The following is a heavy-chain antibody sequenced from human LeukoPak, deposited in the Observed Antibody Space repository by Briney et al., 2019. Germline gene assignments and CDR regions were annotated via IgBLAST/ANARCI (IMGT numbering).Heavy chain of an antibody. Sequence: GGSLRLSCAASGVTFSRYWMRWVRQAPGKGLEWVANIKQEGDETYYGDSVKGRFTISRDNSKNTLYLQMNSLRAEDTAVYYCAKVGNFDWLSNPSLDYWGQGTLVTVSS. CDR3: AKVGNFDWLSNPSLDY. D-gene: IGHD3-9*01. V-gene: IGHV3-7*03. J-gene: IGHJ4*02. CDR2: IKQEGDET. CDR1: GVTFSRYW.